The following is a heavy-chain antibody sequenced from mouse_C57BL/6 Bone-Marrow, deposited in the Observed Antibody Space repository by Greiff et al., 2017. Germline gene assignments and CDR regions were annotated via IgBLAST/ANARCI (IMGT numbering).Heavy chain of an antibody. CDR2: IDPENGDT. Sequence: EVQLQQSGAELVRPGASVKLSCTASGFNIKDDYMHWVKQRPEQGLEWIGWIDPENGDTEYASKFQGKATITADTSSTTAYLQLSSLTSEATAVYYCTSLPHYFDGGGQGPTLTVSS. CDR1: GFNIKDDY. CDR3: TSLPHYFDG. V-gene: IGHV14-4*01. J-gene: IGHJ2*01. D-gene: IGHD2-10*01.